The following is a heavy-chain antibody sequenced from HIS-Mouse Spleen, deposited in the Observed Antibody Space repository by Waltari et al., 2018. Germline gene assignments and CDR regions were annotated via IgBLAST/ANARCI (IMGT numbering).Heavy chain of an antibody. V-gene: IGHV3-30*03. CDR1: VFPFGSYG. CDR2: ISYDGSNK. D-gene: IGHD1-26*01. Sequence: QVQLVESGGGVVQPGRSVRLSCAAAVFPFGSYGMHWVRQAPGKGLEWVAVISYDGSNKYYADSVKGRFTISRDNSKNTLYLQMNSLRAEDTAVYYCVVSGSWGQGTMVTVSS. J-gene: IGHJ3*01. CDR3: VVSGS.